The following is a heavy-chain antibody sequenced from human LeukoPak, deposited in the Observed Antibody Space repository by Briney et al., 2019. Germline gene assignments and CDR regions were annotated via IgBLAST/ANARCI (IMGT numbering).Heavy chain of an antibody. D-gene: IGHD6-13*01. CDR2: INWNSGSI. V-gene: IGHV3-9*01. J-gene: IGHJ4*02. CDR1: GFTFDDYA. Sequence: GRSLRLPCAGSGFTFDDYAMHWVRQAPGKGLEWVAGINWNSGSIGYADSVKGRFTISRDNAKNSLYLQMNSLRAEDTAVYYCARDPDSSPLGVGVTFDYWGQGTLVTVSS. CDR3: ARDPDSSPLGVGVTFDY.